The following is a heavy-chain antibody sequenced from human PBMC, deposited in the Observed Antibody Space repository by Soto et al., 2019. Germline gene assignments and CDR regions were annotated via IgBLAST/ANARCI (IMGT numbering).Heavy chain of an antibody. Sequence: EVQVLESGGGSVQPGGSLRLSCAASGFSFFRHAMSWVRQAPGKGLEWVSTVSGSDGTTFYANSVKGRCTISRDNPKNTLHLQMNSLRAEDTALYYCAQSAATSWPTFDLWGQGTLVTVSS. CDR3: AQSAATSWPTFDL. J-gene: IGHJ4*02. D-gene: IGHD2-2*01. CDR2: VSGSDGTT. CDR1: GFSFFRHA. V-gene: IGHV3-23*01.